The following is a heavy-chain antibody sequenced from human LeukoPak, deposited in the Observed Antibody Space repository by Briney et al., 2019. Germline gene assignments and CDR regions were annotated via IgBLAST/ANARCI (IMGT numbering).Heavy chain of an antibody. Sequence: SQTLSLTCAISGDSVSSNSAAWNWIRQSPARGLEWLGRTYYRSKWYNDYAVSVKSRIPINPATSKNQFSLQLNSVTPEDTAVYSCARAEASYGSGSYYWFDPWGQGTLVTVSS. CDR1: GDSVSSNSAA. CDR3: ARAEASYGSGSYYWFDP. CDR2: TYYRSKWYN. J-gene: IGHJ5*02. V-gene: IGHV6-1*01. D-gene: IGHD3-10*01.